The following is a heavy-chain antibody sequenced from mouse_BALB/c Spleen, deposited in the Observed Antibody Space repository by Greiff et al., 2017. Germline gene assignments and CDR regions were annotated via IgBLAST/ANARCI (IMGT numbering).Heavy chain of an antibody. CDR3: VRVDGNDYAMDY. D-gene: IGHD2-1*01. J-gene: IGHJ4*01. V-gene: IGHV2-9-2*01. CDR1: GFSLTSYD. CDR2: IWTGGGT. Sequence: VMLVESGPGLVAPSQSLSITCTVSGFSLTSYDISWIRQPPGKGLEWLGVIWTGGGTNYNSAFMSRLSISKDNSKSQVFLKMNSLQTDDTAIYYCVRVDGNDYAMDYWGQGTSVTVSS.